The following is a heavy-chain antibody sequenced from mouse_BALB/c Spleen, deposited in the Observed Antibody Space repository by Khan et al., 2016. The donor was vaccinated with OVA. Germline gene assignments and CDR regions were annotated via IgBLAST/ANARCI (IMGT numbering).Heavy chain of an antibody. Sequence: EVELVEPGGGLVQPGGFRKLSCAASGFTFSSFGMHLVRQAPEMGLEWVAYVSSGSAPTYYADTVKGRFTISRANPKNPLFLHMTSLRSEDTAMYYCTRSMISTWYCDVWGAGNTVTVSS. V-gene: IGHV5-17*02. J-gene: IGHJ1*01. CDR3: TRSMISTWYCDV. D-gene: IGHD2-4*01. CDR2: VSSGSAPT. CDR1: GFTFSSFG.